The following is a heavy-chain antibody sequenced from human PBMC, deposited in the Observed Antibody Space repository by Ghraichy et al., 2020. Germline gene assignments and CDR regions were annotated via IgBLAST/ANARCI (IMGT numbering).Heavy chain of an antibody. CDR1: GGSIDSYY. CDR2: TYYSGST. CDR3: ARQVRGGSYLGEYFDY. Sequence: SETLSLTCTVSGGSIDSYYWSWIRQPPGKGLEWIGSTYYSGSTNYDPSLKSRATISVDTSKNRFSLKLSSVTAADTAVYYCARQVRGGSYLGEYFDYWGQGTLVTVSS. J-gene: IGHJ4*02. D-gene: IGHD3-10*01. V-gene: IGHV4-59*08.